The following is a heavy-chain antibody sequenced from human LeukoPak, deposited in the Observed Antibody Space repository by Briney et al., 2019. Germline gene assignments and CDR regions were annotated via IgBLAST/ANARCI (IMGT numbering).Heavy chain of an antibody. CDR2: IKQDGSEK. J-gene: IGHJ6*03. CDR1: GSTFTSYW. Sequence: PGGSLRLSCAASGSTFTSYWMTWVRQAPGKGLEWVANIKQDGSEKYYVDSVKGRFTISRDNAKNSLYLQMNSLRAEDTAVYYCAREERGYHLILRKDQYYYMDVWGKGTTVTVSS. CDR3: AREERGYHLILRKDQYYYMDV. D-gene: IGHD5-12*01. V-gene: IGHV3-7*01.